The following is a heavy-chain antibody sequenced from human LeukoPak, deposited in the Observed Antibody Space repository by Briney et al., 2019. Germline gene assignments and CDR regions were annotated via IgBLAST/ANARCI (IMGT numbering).Heavy chain of an antibody. V-gene: IGHV4-59*08. J-gene: IGHJ4*02. CDR1: GGSISSYY. CDR2: IYYSGST. CDR3: ARHMSYSTHFDY. D-gene: IGHD4-11*01. Sequence: TSETLSLTCTASGGSISSYYWSWIRQPPGKGLEWIGYIYYSGSTNYNPSLKSRVTISVDTSKNQFSLKLSSVTAADTAVYYCARHMSYSTHFDYWGQGTLVTVSS.